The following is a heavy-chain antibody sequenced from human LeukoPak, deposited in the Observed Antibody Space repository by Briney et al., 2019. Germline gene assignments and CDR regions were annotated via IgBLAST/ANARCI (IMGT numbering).Heavy chain of an antibody. D-gene: IGHD6-19*01. CDR1: GFTFSDYY. J-gene: IGHJ5*02. V-gene: IGHV3-11*01. Sequence: GGSLRLSCAASGFTFSDYYMTWIRQAPGKGLEWVSYISCSGPIVYYADSVKGRFTISRDNAKNSLYLQMNSLRAKDTAVYYCARRGWQCRGDRFYGNWFDPWGQGTLVTVSS. CDR2: ISCSGPIV. CDR3: ARRGWQCRGDRFYGNWFDP.